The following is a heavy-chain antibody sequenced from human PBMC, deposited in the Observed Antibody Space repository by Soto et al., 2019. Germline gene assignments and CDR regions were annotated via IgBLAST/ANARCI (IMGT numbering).Heavy chain of an antibody. Sequence: SVKVSCKASAGTFSSYAINWVRQAPGQGLEWMGGIIPIFGTANYAQKFQGRVTITADESTSTAYMELSSLRSEDTAVYYCARDYCVNSGYDPGSTDYWGQATLVTVS. CDR3: ARDYCVNSGYDPGSTDY. CDR2: IIPIFGTA. J-gene: IGHJ4*02. CDR1: AGTFSSYA. V-gene: IGHV1-69*13. D-gene: IGHD5-12*01.